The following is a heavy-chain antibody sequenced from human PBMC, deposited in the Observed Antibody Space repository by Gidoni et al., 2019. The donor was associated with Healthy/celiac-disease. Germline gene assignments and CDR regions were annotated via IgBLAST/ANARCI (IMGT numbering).Heavy chain of an antibody. Sequence: QVTFKEPGHVLMNTTETLTLTCTVPGFALNNARMGVIWIRKPPGKAMEWLAHIFANDEKSSSTSPKSGLSISKDTSESQVVLTMTNMDPVDTATYYCARILYSSGWYFDYWGQGTLVTVSS. CDR1: GFALNNARMG. J-gene: IGHJ4*02. V-gene: IGHV2-26*01. CDR3: ARILYSSGWYFDY. CDR2: IFANDEK. D-gene: IGHD6-19*01.